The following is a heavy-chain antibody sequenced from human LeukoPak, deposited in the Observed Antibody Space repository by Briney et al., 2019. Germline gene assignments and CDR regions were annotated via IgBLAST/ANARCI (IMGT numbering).Heavy chain of an antibody. D-gene: IGHD4-17*01. CDR3: AREVGTTTPFDY. J-gene: IGHJ4*02. Sequence: ASVKVSCKASGYTFTSYGISWVRQAPGQGREWMGWISAYNGNTNYAQKLQGRVTMATDTSTSTAYMELRSLRSDDTAVYYCAREVGTTTPFDYWGQGTLVTVSS. CDR2: ISAYNGNT. V-gene: IGHV1-18*01. CDR1: GYTFTSYG.